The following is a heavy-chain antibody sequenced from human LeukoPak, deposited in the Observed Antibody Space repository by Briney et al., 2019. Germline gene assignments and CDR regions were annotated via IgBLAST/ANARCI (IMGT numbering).Heavy chain of an antibody. CDR2: ISAYNGNT. CDR3: ARDWGGEAAAGNWFDP. V-gene: IGHV1-18*01. Sequence: ASVKVSCKASGYTFTSYGISWVRQAPGQGLEWMGWISAYNGNTNYAQKLQGRVTMTTDTSTSTAYMELRSLRSDDTAVYYCARDWGGEAAAGNWFDPWGQGTLVTVSS. CDR1: GYTFTSYG. D-gene: IGHD6-13*01. J-gene: IGHJ5*02.